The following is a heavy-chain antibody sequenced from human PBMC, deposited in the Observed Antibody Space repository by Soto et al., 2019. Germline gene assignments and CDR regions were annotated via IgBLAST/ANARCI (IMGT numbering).Heavy chain of an antibody. Sequence: GESLKISCQGSGYRFSTYWIHWVRQLPVKGLESVGIIYPADSDNRYSPSFQGQVTISADKTISTTYLQWSSLKASDTAMYFCARRYIAAPGTAFDLWGQGTTVTVSS. V-gene: IGHV5-51*01. CDR2: IYPADSDN. J-gene: IGHJ4*02. CDR1: GYRFSTYW. D-gene: IGHD6-13*01. CDR3: ARRYIAAPGTAFDL.